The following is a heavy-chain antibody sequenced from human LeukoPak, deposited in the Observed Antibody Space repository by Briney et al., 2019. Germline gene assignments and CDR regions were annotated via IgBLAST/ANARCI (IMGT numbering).Heavy chain of an antibody. V-gene: IGHV1-46*01. CDR2: INPSGGST. CDR3: ARDRHHYGSGSYYTDC. CDR1: GYTFTSYY. D-gene: IGHD3-10*01. J-gene: IGHJ4*02. Sequence: ASVKVSCKASGYTFTSYYMHWVRQAPGQGLEWMGIINPSGGSTSYAQKFQGRVTMTRDMSTSTVYMELSSLRSEDTAVYYCARDRHHYGSGSYYTDCWGQGTLVTVSS.